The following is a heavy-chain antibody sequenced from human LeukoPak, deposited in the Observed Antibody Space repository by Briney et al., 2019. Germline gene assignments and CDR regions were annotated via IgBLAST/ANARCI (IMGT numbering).Heavy chain of an antibody. CDR3: ARVGLLWFGELSYAFDI. V-gene: IGHV4-59*01. CDR2: IYYSGST. CDR1: GGSISSYY. D-gene: IGHD3-10*01. Sequence: PSETLSLTCTVSGGSISSYYWSWIRQPPGKGLEWIGYIYYSGSTNYSPSLKSRVTISVDTSKNQFSLKLSSVTAADTAVYYCARVGLLWFGELSYAFDIWGQGTMVTVSS. J-gene: IGHJ3*02.